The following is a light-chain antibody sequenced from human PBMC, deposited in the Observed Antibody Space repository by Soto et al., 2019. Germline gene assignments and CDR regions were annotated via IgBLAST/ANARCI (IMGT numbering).Light chain of an antibody. Sequence: DIQVTQSPSTLSASVGDRVTITCRASHSIGDWLAWYQQKPAKAPAGLIYKASTLKGGVPPRFSGSGSATEFTLIIISLQADDFATYYCQQYNSYSWTFGQGTKVDI. CDR1: HSIGDW. J-gene: IGKJ1*01. CDR3: QQYNSYSWT. CDR2: KAS. V-gene: IGKV1-5*03.